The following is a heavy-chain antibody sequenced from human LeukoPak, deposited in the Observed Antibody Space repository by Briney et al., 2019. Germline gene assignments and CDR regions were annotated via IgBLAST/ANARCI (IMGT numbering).Heavy chain of an antibody. CDR1: AFTCSTYW. Sequence: GGSLTLSCAAFAFTCSTYWLSWVRQAPAPALELVANIQQDGRATYYVASVKGRFTTSRDNSKNSLYLQMNSLRAEDTAVYYCARVSRWALNHNPHYWGQGTLVTVSS. V-gene: IGHV3-7*03. CDR2: IQQDGRAT. CDR3: ARVSRWALNHNPHY. D-gene: IGHD1-14*01. J-gene: IGHJ4*02.